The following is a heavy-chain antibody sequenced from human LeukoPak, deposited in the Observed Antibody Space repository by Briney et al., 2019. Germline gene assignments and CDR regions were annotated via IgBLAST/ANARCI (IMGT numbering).Heavy chain of an antibody. V-gene: IGHV1-2*02. Sequence: ASVKVSCKASGYTFTRYYMHWVRQAPGQGLEWMGWINPNSGGTNYAQKFQGRVTMTRDTSIRTAYMERSRLRSDDTAVYYCARSRYFQHWGQGTLVTVSS. CDR1: GYTFTRYY. J-gene: IGHJ1*01. CDR2: INPNSGGT. CDR3: ARSRYFQH.